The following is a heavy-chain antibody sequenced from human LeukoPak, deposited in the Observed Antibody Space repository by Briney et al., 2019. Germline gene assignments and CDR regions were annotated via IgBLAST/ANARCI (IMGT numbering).Heavy chain of an antibody. D-gene: IGHD6-13*01. CDR2: IWYDGSNK. J-gene: IGHJ4*02. V-gene: IGHV3-30*02. CDR1: GFTFSSYG. CDR3: AKGVLWIAAAAPSD. Sequence: GGSLRLSCAASGFTFSSYGMHWVRQAPGKGLEWVAVIWYDGSNKYYADSVKGRFTISRDNSKNTLYLQMNSLRAEDTAVYYCAKGVLWIAAAAPSDWGQGTLVTVSS.